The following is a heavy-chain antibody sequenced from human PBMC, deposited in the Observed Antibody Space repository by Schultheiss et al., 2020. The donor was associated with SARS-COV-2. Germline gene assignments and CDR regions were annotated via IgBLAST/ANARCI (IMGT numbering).Heavy chain of an antibody. CDR1: GFAFNNFP. V-gene: IGHV3-30*01. D-gene: IGHD6-13*01. J-gene: IGHJ4*03. CDR2: ISYDGTNT. Sequence: GGSLRLSCAASGFAFNNFPLHWVRQAPGKGLEWLAVISYDGTNTYYADSVEGRFTISRDKSTNTLYLQMNGLTTEDTAVYYCARQLGFDYWGQGTTVTVSS. CDR3: ARQLGFDY.